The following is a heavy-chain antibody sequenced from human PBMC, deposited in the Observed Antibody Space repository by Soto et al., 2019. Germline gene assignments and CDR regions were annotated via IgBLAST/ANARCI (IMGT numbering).Heavy chain of an antibody. J-gene: IGHJ4*02. CDR1: GFTFSSYG. CDR2: ISSNGGST. V-gene: IGHV3-64*01. D-gene: IGHD3-22*01. CDR3: ARDLGPSQHHYDSSGYYPLGY. Sequence: PGGSLRLSCAASGFTFSSYGMHWVRQAPGKGLENVSAISSNGGSTYYANSVNGRFTISRDNSKNTLYLQMGSLGAEDMAVYYCARDLGPSQHHYDSSGYYPLGYWGQGTLVTVSS.